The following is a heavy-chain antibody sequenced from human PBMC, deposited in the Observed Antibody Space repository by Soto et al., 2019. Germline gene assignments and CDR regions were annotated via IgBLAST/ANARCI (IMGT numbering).Heavy chain of an antibody. CDR3: AREMGDCSSPRCQSDY. J-gene: IGHJ4*02. CDR1: GGSISSGGYY. V-gene: IGHV4-31*03. CDR2: IYYSGST. Sequence: QVQLQESGPGLVKPSQTLSLTCTVSGGSISSGGYYWSWIRQHPAKGLERIGYIYYSGSTYYNPSLKSRVNISVTTSKDQFSLKLSSVTAADTAVYYCAREMGDCSSPRCQSDYWGQGTLVAVSS. D-gene: IGHD2-2*01.